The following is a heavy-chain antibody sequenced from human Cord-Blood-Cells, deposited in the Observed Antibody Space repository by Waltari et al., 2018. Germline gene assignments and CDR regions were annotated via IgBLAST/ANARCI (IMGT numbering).Heavy chain of an antibody. Sequence: QVQLQQWGAGLLKPSETLSLTCAVYGGSFSGYYWSWLRQPPGEGLEWIGEINHSGSTNYNPTLKSRVTISVDTSKNQFSLKLSSVTAADTAVYYCARSGAGITIFGVAFDYWGQGTLVTVSS. CDR3: ARSGAGITIFGVAFDY. J-gene: IGHJ4*02. CDR1: GGSFSGYY. V-gene: IGHV4-34*01. D-gene: IGHD3-3*01. CDR2: INHSGST.